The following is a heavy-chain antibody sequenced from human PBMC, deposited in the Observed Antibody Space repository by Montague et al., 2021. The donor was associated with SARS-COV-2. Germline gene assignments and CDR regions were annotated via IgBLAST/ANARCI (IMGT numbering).Heavy chain of an antibody. CDR3: ARIAGSRSGGGPERYFDY. D-gene: IGHD1-14*01. J-gene: IGHJ2*01. CDR1: GFSVSTSGVG. CDR2: IDWDDDT. V-gene: IGHV2-70*01. Sequence: PALVKPTQTLTLTCTFSGFSVSTSGVGVSWIRQPPGKALEWLALIDWDDDTYYSTSLKTRLAISKDTSKNQVVLTMTDMDPVDTGTYYCARIAGSRSGGGPERYFDYWGRGTLVTVSS.